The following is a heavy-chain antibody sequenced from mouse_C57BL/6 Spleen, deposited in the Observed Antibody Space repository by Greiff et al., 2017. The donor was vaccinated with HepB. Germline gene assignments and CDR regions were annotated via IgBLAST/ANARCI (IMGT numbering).Heavy chain of an antibody. CDR1: GYTFTNYW. Sequence: VQLQQSGAELVRPGTSVKMSCKASGYTFTNYWIGWAKQRPGHGLEWIGDIYPGGGYTNYNEKFKGKATMTADKSSSTAYMQFSSLTSEDSAIYYCARSDYDYAGGFAYWGQGTLVTVSA. CDR3: ARSDYDYAGGFAY. J-gene: IGHJ3*01. V-gene: IGHV1-63*01. CDR2: IYPGGGYT. D-gene: IGHD2-4*01.